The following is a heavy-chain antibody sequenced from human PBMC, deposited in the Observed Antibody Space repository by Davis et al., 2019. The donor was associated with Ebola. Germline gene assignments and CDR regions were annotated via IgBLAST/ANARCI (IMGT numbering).Heavy chain of an antibody. CDR2: ISWDGRST. CDR3: TAYDSTFRNY. Sequence: GGSLRLSCAASGFTFGDYAMHWVRQAPGKGLEWVSLISWDGRSTAYADSVRGRFSISRDNSKKFLFLQMNGLRAEDKALYYCTAYDSTFRNYWGQGTLVTVSS. J-gene: IGHJ4*02. CDR1: GFTFGDYA. V-gene: IGHV3-43D*03. D-gene: IGHD3-22*01.